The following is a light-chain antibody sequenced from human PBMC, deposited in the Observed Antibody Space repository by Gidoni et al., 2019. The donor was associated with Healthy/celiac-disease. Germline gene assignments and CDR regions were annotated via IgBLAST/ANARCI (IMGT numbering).Light chain of an antibody. CDR3: QAWDSSTAYVV. Sequence: SYELTQPPSVSVSPGPTASIPCSGDKLGDKYACWYHQKPGQSPVLVIYQDSKRPSGIPERFSGSNSGNTATLTISGTQAMDEADYYCQAWDSSTAYVVFGGGTKLTVL. CDR1: KLGDKY. J-gene: IGLJ2*01. V-gene: IGLV3-1*01. CDR2: QDS.